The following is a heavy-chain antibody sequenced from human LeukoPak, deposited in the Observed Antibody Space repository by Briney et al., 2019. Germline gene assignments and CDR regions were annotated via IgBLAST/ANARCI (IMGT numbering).Heavy chain of an antibody. J-gene: IGHJ5*02. CDR1: GGSISSGDYY. CDR2: IYYSGST. CDR3: ARATIGYCSSTSCDWNWFDP. D-gene: IGHD2-2*01. Sequence: PSETLSHTCTVSGGSISSGDYYWSWIRQPPGTGLEWIGYIYYSGSTYYNPSLKSRVTISVDTSKNQFSLKLSSVTAADTAVYYCARATIGYCSSTSCDWNWFDPWGQGTLVTVSS. V-gene: IGHV4-30-4*01.